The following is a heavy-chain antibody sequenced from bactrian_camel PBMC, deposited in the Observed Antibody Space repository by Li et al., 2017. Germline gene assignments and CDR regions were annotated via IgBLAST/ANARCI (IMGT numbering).Heavy chain of an antibody. CDR2: IDSDGGT. CDR3: AAGWSYGVGTLLRRHYDY. Sequence: HVQLVESGGGSVQAGGSLRLSCAAETSIRTFNLYAMGWFRQAPGEEREGVATIDSDGGTSYADSVKGRFTISKDNAKKTVFLQMDHLRTEDTAIYYCAAGWSYGVGTLLRRHYDYWGQGTQVTVS. J-gene: IGHJ4*01. V-gene: IGHV3S53*01. CDR1: IRTFNLYA. D-gene: IGHD5*01.